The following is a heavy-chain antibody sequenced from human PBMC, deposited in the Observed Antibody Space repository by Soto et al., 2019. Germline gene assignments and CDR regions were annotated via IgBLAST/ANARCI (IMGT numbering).Heavy chain of an antibody. Sequence: SVKVSCKASGGTFRNHVFNWVRQAPGQGLEWMGGIIPIIGTPNYAQKFQGRVTITADASTNTVYLEVSSLRSQDTAVYYCARDLEFRDGNISHLDYWGQGTLVTGSS. CDR3: ARDLEFRDGNISHLDY. V-gene: IGHV1-69*13. CDR2: IIPIIGTP. CDR1: GGTFRNHV. J-gene: IGHJ4*02. D-gene: IGHD3-10*01.